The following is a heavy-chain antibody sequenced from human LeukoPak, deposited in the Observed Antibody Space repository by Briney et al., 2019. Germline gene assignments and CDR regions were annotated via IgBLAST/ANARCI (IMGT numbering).Heavy chain of an antibody. J-gene: IGHJ6*01. CDR2: IYYSGST. CDR1: GGSVSSYY. Sequence: SETLSLTCTVSGGSVSSYYWSWIRQPPGKGLEWIGYIYYSGSTNYNPSLKRRVTISVDTSKNQFSLKLSSVTAADTAVYYCARVYNDILTGYSYGMDVWRQGTTVGDSS. CDR3: ARVYNDILTGYSYGMDV. D-gene: IGHD3-9*01. V-gene: IGHV4-59*02.